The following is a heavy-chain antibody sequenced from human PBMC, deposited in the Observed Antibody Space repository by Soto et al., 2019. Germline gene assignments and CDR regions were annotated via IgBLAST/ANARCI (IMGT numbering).Heavy chain of an antibody. CDR3: AKVRYSSPMGYYYGMDV. V-gene: IGHV1-69*01. D-gene: IGHD6-19*01. CDR2: IIPIFGTA. J-gene: IGHJ6*02. Sequence: QVPLEQSGGEVKKPGSSVKVSCKASGVTFSKFIMTWVRQAPGLGLEWVGGIIPIFGTANYAQKFQGRVTITADESTSTSYMEVNNLRSEDTAVYYCAKVRYSSPMGYYYGMDVWGQGTTVTVSS. CDR1: GVTFSKFI.